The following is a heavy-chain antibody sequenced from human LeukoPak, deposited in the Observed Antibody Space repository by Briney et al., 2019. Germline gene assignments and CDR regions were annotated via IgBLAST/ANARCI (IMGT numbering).Heavy chain of an antibody. J-gene: IGHJ4*02. D-gene: IGHD4-17*01. CDR3: ARTDYGDWGYFDY. CDR1: GGSISSYY. V-gene: IGHV4-59*01. CDR2: IYYSGST. Sequence: SETLSLTCTVSGGSISSYYWSWIRQPPGKGLEWIGYIYYSGSTNYNPSLKSRVTISVDTSKSQFSLKLSSVTAADTAVYYCARTDYGDWGYFDYWDQGTLVTVSS.